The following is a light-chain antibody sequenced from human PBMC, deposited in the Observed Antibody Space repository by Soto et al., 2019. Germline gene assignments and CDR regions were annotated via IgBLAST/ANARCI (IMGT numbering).Light chain of an antibody. CDR2: DAS. Sequence: EIVMTQSPASLSVSPGERATLSCRASQSVSSNLAWYQQKSGQAPRLLIYDASTRATGIPARFSGSGSGTEFTLTISSLQFEDFAVYYCQQYSNWPPWTFGQGTKVESK. J-gene: IGKJ1*01. CDR3: QQYSNWPPWT. V-gene: IGKV3-15*01. CDR1: QSVSSN.